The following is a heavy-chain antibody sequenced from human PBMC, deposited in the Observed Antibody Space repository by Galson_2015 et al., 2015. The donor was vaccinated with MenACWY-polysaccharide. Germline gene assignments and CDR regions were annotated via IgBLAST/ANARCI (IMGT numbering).Heavy chain of an antibody. CDR2: MSSNGGA. CDR1: GASVSSTTDY. J-gene: IGHJ5*01. V-gene: IGHV4-61*01. Sequence: LSLTCTVSGASVSSTTDYWSWLRQPPGKGLEWIGFMSSNGGANRNPSLKSRVTISIDTSKNQFSLRLNSVTAADTAMYYCAREPTYSGSFGWFDS. D-gene: IGHD1-26*01. CDR3: AREPTYSGSFGWFDS.